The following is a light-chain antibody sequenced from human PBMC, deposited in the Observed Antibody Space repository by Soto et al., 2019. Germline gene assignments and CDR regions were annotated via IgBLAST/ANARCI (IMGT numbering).Light chain of an antibody. CDR1: QSISTR. V-gene: IGKV1-5*01. CDR3: QQYDSYSWT. Sequence: DIQMTQSPSTLSGSVGDRVTITCRASQSISTRLAWYQQKAGTAPKVLIYDASRLESGVPSRISGSGSGTEFTLTISRLQPDDFASYYCQQYDSYSWTFGQGTRWIS. CDR2: DAS. J-gene: IGKJ1*01.